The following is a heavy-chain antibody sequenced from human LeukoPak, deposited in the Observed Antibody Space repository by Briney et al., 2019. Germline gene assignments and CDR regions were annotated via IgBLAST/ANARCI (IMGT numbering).Heavy chain of an antibody. CDR3: ARVSPHRRDAFDI. CDR2: IYYSGST. V-gene: IGHV4-39*07. D-gene: IGHD1-14*01. CDR1: GGSISSYY. Sequence: SETLSLTCTVPGGSISSYYWGWIRQPPGKGLEWIGSIYYSGSTYYNPSLKSRVTISVDTSKNQFSLKLSSVTAADTAVYYCARVSPHRRDAFDIWGQGTMVTVSS. J-gene: IGHJ3*02.